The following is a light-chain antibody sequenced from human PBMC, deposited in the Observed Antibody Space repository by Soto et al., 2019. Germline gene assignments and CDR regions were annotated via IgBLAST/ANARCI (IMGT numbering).Light chain of an antibody. V-gene: IGKV1-39*01. CDR3: QQSYSSPYT. J-gene: IGKJ2*01. CDR1: HSISTY. Sequence: DIQLTQSPSSLSASVGDRVTITCRASHSISTYLNWYQQKPGKAPSLLIYTTSSLQSGVPSRFSGSGSGTDFTLTIGGLQPADFAIYYCQQSYSSPYTVGQGTKVQIK. CDR2: TTS.